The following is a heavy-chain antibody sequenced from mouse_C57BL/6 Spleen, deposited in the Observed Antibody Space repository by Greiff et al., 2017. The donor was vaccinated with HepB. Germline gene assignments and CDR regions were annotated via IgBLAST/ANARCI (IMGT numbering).Heavy chain of an antibody. V-gene: IGHV1-26*01. Sequence: EVQLQQSGPELVKPGASVKISCKASGYTFTDYYMNWVKQSHGKSLEWIGDINPNNGGTSYNQKLKGKATLTVDKSSSTAYMELRSLTSEDSAVYYCARGTGTDAMDYWGQGTSVTVSS. J-gene: IGHJ4*01. CDR3: ARGTGTDAMDY. CDR2: INPNNGGT. D-gene: IGHD4-1*01. CDR1: GYTFTDYY.